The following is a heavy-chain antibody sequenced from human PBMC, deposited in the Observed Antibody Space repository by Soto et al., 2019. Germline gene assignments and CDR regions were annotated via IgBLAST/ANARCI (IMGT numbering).Heavy chain of an antibody. CDR3: ARAYYYDSSGF. Sequence: GGSLRLSCAASGFTFSSYAMSWVRQAPGKGLEWVSGIRGSGGSTYYADSVKGRFTISRDNSKNTLYLQMNSLRAEDTAVYYCARAYYYDSSGFWGQGTLVTVSS. V-gene: IGHV3-23*01. D-gene: IGHD3-22*01. J-gene: IGHJ4*02. CDR2: IRGSGGST. CDR1: GFTFSSYA.